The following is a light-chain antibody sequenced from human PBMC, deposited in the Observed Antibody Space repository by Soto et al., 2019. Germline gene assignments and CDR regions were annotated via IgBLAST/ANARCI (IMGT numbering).Light chain of an antibody. CDR1: QSVSSY. V-gene: IGKV3-11*01. Sequence: EIVLSQSPATISLSPGERATLSCRASQSVSSYLAWYQQKPGQAPTLLIYDASTRATGVPARFSGSGSGTDFTLTISSLQSADFAVYYCQHYTFRPYTFGQGTKVDIK. CDR2: DAS. CDR3: QHYTFRPYT. J-gene: IGKJ2*01.